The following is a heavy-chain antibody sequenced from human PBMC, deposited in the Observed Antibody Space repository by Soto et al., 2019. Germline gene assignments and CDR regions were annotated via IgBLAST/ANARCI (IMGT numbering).Heavy chain of an antibody. CDR3: ARHQATYFDY. V-gene: IGHV5-10-1*01. J-gene: IGHJ4*02. Sequence: RGESLKISCKGSGYSFTSYWIGWVRQMPGKGLEWMGRIDPSDSYTNYSPSFQGHVTISADKSISTAYLQWSSLKASDTAMYYCARHQATYFDYWGQGTLVTVSS. CDR1: GYSFTSYW. CDR2: IDPSDSYT.